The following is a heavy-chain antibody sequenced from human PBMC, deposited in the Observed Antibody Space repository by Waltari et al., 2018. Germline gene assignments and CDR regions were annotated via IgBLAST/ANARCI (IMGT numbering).Heavy chain of an antibody. CDR1: GGSISRGGYY. J-gene: IGHJ3*02. CDR2: IYYSGST. Sequence: QVQLQESGPGLVQPSQTLSLTCPVSGGSISRGGYYWSWIRQHPGKGLEWIGYIYYSGSTYYNPSLKSRVTISVDTSKNQFSLKLSSVTAADTAVYYCARAHYYGSGPRALDIWGQGTMVTVSS. V-gene: IGHV4-31*03. CDR3: ARAHYYGSGPRALDI. D-gene: IGHD3-10*01.